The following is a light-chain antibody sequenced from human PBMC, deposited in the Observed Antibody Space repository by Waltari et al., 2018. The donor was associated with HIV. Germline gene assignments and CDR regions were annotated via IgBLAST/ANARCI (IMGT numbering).Light chain of an antibody. J-gene: IGLJ2*01. V-gene: IGLV1-47*01. CDR1: SSNIGTNF. CDR3: AAWDDSLGGHVI. Sequence: SVLTQPPSASGTPGPRVTISCSGSSSNIGTNFVYWYQQLPGMAPKFLIHKNEQRPSGVPDRFSGSKSGTSASLAISGLRSEDEGDYYCAAWDDSLGGHVIFGGGTKLTVL. CDR2: KNE.